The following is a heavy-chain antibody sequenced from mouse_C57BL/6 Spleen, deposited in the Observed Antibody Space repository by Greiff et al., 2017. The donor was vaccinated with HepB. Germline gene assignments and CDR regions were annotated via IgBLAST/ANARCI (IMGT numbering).Heavy chain of an antibody. CDR3: AREGQPAGTLSCDY. V-gene: IGHV5-12*01. CDR2: ISNGGGST. CDR1: GFTFSDYY. Sequence: EVQLMESGGGLVQPGGSLKLSCAASGFTFSDYYMYWVRQTPEKRLEWVAYISNGGGSTYYPDTVKGRFTISRDNAKNPLYLQMSRLKSEDTAMYYGAREGQPAGTLSCDYWGQGTTLTVSP. D-gene: IGHD4-1*01. J-gene: IGHJ2*01.